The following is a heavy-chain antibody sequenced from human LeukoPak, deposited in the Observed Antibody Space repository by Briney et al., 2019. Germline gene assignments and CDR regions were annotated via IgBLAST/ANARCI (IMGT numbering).Heavy chain of an antibody. D-gene: IGHD7-27*01. Sequence: GASVKVSCKASGYTFTSYYMHWVRQAPGQGLEWMGIINPSGGSTSYAQKYQGRVTMTRDTSTSTVYMELSSLRSEDTAVYYCARDTNWGPRFDYWGQGTLVTVSS. CDR1: GYTFTSYY. V-gene: IGHV1-46*03. CDR2: INPSGGST. J-gene: IGHJ4*02. CDR3: ARDTNWGPRFDY.